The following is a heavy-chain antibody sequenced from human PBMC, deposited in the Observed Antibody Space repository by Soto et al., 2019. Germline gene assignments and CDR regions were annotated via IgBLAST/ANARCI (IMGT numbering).Heavy chain of an antibody. J-gene: IGHJ5*02. D-gene: IGHD2-2*02. CDR2: INAGNGET. Sequence: ASVKVSCKASGYTFTTYTIQWVRQAPGQRLEWMGWINAGNGETKHSQNFQGRVTITRDTSASTAYMEMNSLRSEDTAVFYCARSTTSCYSLCWFDPWGQGTLVTVS. CDR1: GYTFTTYT. CDR3: ARSTTSCYSLCWFDP. V-gene: IGHV1-3*01.